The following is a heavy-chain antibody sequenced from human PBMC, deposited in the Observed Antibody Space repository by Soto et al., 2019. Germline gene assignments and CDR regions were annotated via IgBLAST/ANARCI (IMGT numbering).Heavy chain of an antibody. CDR3: ARGYCSSTSCQYYFDY. Sequence: ASVKVSCKASGYTSTGYAIHWVRQAPGQRLEWMGWINGGNGDTKYSQNFQGRVTITRETSASTAYMELTSLGSEDTAVYHCARGYCSSTSCQYYFDYWGQGTPVTVSS. J-gene: IGHJ4*02. CDR1: GYTSTGYA. D-gene: IGHD2-2*01. CDR2: INGGNGDT. V-gene: IGHV1-3*01.